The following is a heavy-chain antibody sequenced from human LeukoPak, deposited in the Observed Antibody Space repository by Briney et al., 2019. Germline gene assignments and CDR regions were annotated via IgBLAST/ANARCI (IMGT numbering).Heavy chain of an antibody. CDR1: GYTFTDYY. Sequence: ASVKVSCKASGYTFTDYYVHWVRQAPGQGLEWMGWINPNSADTSYAQKFRGRVIMTRDTSINTAYVVLSVLKSDDTAVYYCARPLTGTSWYYFDYWGQGTLVTVSS. J-gene: IGHJ4*02. D-gene: IGHD1-7*01. CDR2: INPNSADT. CDR3: ARPLTGTSWYYFDY. V-gene: IGHV1-2*02.